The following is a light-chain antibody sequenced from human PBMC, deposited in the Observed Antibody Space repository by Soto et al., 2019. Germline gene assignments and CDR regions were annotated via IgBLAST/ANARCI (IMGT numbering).Light chain of an antibody. J-gene: IGKJ1*01. CDR2: DAS. CDR1: QSISDW. V-gene: IGKV1-5*01. Sequence: DIQMTQSPSTLSASVGDRVTISCRASQSISDWVAWYQQKPGEAPKLLIFDASSLKSGVPSRFRGSGSGTEFTLTISNLQSDDFATYYCQQYDSYSWTFGQGTKVEIK. CDR3: QQYDSYSWT.